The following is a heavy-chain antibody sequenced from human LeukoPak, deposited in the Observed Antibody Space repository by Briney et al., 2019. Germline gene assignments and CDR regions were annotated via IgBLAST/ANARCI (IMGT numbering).Heavy chain of an antibody. Sequence: PSETLSLTCAVYGGLFSGYYWSWIRQHPGKGLEWIGEINHSGSTNYNPSLKSRVTISVDTSKNQFSLKLSSVTAADTAVYYCARGRYSFSVYYFDYWGQGTLVTVSS. J-gene: IGHJ4*02. CDR1: GGLFSGYY. V-gene: IGHV4-34*01. D-gene: IGHD5-18*01. CDR2: INHSGST. CDR3: ARGRYSFSVYYFDY.